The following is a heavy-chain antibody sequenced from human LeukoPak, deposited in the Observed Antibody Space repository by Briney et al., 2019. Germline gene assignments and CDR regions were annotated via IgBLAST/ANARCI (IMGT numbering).Heavy chain of an antibody. CDR3: ARGLPPHYFDY. CDR2: IYTSGST. V-gene: IGHV4-4*07. D-gene: IGHD3-16*01. CDR1: GGSISSYY. Sequence: PSETLSLTCTVSGGSISSYYWSLIRQPAGKGLEWIGRIYTSGSTNYNPSLKSRVTISVDKSKNQFSLKLSSVTAADTAVYYCARGLPPHYFDYWGQGTLVTVSS. J-gene: IGHJ4*02.